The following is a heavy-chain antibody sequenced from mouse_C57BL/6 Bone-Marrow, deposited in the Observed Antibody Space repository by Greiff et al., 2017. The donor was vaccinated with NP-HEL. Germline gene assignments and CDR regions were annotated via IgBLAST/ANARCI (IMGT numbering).Heavy chain of an antibody. CDR3: ARENSNYEEFDY. V-gene: IGHV5-4*01. CDR1: GFTFSSYA. D-gene: IGHD2-5*01. CDR2: ISDGGSYT. J-gene: IGHJ2*01. Sequence: EVKLVESGGGLVKPGGSLKLSCAASGFTFSSYAMSWVRQTPEKRLEWVATISDGGSYTYYPDNVKGRFTISRDNAKNNLYLQMSHLKSEDTAMYYCARENSNYEEFDYWGQGTTLTVSS.